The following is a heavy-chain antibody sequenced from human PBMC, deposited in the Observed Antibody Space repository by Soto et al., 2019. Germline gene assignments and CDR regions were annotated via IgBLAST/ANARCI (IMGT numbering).Heavy chain of an antibody. D-gene: IGHD3-22*01. V-gene: IGHV3-30-3*01. CDR3: ARGPIDSSGYYSDY. CDR2: ISYDGSNK. J-gene: IGHJ4*02. Sequence: PGGSLRLSCAASGFTFSSYAMHWVRQAPGKGLEWVAVISYDGSNKYYADSVKGRFTISRDNSKNTLYLQMNSLRAEDTAVYYCARGPIDSSGYYSDYWGQGTLVTVSS. CDR1: GFTFSSYA.